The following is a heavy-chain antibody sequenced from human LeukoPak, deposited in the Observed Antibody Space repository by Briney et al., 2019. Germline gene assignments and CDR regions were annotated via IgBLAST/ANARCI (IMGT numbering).Heavy chain of an antibody. Sequence: SLRLSCAASGFTFDDYAMHWVRQASGKGLELVSGISWNSGSIGYADSVKGRFAISRDNAKNSLYLQMNSLRAEDTALYYCAKDQSGIAAADTNFDYWGQGTLVTVSS. D-gene: IGHD6-13*01. CDR2: ISWNSGSI. CDR3: AKDQSGIAAADTNFDY. J-gene: IGHJ4*02. V-gene: IGHV3-9*01. CDR1: GFTFDDYA.